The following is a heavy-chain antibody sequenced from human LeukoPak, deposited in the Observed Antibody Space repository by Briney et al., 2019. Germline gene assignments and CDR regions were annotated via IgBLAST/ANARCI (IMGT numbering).Heavy chain of an antibody. D-gene: IGHD1-1*01. CDR1: GYTFTGYY. CDR2: INPNSGGT. V-gene: IGHV1-2*02. CDR3: ARVGRTGTTRRFDP. Sequence: ASVKVSCKXSGYTFTGYYMHWVRQAPGQGLEWMGWINPNSGGTNYSQKFQGRVTMTRDTSISTAYMELSRLRSDDTAVYYCARVGRTGTTRRFDPWGQGTLVTVSS. J-gene: IGHJ5*02.